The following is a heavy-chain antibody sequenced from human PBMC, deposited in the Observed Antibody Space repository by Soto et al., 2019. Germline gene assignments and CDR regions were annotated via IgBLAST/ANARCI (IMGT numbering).Heavy chain of an antibody. V-gene: IGHV4-30-4*01. CDR2: IYYSGST. CDR1: GGSIISGDYY. Sequence: QVQLQESGPGLVKPSQTLSLTCTVSGGSIISGDYYWNWIRQPPGKGLEWIGYIYYSGSTYYNPSLKSRVTISIDTSKNQFSLKLSSVTAADTAVYYCARIPYYYDSSGFDYWGQGTLVTVSS. CDR3: ARIPYYYDSSGFDY. D-gene: IGHD3-22*01. J-gene: IGHJ4*02.